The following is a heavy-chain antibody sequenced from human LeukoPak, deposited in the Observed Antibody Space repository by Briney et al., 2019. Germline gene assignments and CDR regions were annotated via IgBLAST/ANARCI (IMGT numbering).Heavy chain of an antibody. CDR2: IYYSGST. CDR3: ARDSACSSTSCYREGWVFDP. J-gene: IGHJ5*02. CDR1: GGSISSGGYY. Sequence: TSQTLSLTCTVSGGSISSGGYYWSWIRQHPGKGLEWIGYIYYSGSTYYNPSLKSRVTISVDTSKNQFSLKLSSVTAADTAVYYCARDSACSSTSCYREGWVFDPWGQGTLVTVSS. D-gene: IGHD2-2*01. V-gene: IGHV4-31*03.